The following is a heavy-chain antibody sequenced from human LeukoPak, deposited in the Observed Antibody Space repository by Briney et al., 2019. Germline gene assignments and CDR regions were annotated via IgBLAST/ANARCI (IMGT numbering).Heavy chain of an antibody. V-gene: IGHV4-34*01. CDR3: ASAPGIAVAGTPNYFDY. CDR1: GGSFSGYY. D-gene: IGHD6-19*01. J-gene: IGHJ4*02. Sequence: KTSETMSLTCAVYGGSFSGYYWSWIRQPPGKGLEWIGEINHSGSTNYNPSLKSRVTISVDTSKNQFSLKLSSVTAADTAVYYCASAPGIAVAGTPNYFDYWGQGTLVTVSS. CDR2: INHSGST.